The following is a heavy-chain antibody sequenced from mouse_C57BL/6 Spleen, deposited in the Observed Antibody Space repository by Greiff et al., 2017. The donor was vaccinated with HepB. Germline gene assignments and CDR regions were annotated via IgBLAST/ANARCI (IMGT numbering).Heavy chain of an antibody. J-gene: IGHJ2*01. V-gene: IGHV3-6*01. CDR1: GYSITSGYY. CDR3: ARFEGFNDY. CDR2: ISYDGSN. Sequence: VQLKESGPGLVKPSQSLSLTCSVTGYSITSGYYWNWIRQFPGNKLEWMGYISYDGSNNYNPSLKNRISITRDTSKNQFFLKLNSVTTEDTATYYCARFEGFNDYWGQGTTLTVSS.